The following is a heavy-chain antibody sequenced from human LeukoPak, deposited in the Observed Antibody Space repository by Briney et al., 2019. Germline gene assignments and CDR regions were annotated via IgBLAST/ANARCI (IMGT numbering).Heavy chain of an antibody. J-gene: IGHJ4*02. V-gene: IGHV3-30-3*01. D-gene: IGHD5-18*01. Sequence: PGGSLRLSCAASGFTFSSYAMHWVRQAPGKGLEWVAVISYDGSNKYYADSVKGRFTISRDNSKSTLYLQMNSLRAEDTAVYCCARGKRGYSYGGIDYWGQGTLVTVSS. CDR1: GFTFSSYA. CDR2: ISYDGSNK. CDR3: ARGKRGYSYGGIDY.